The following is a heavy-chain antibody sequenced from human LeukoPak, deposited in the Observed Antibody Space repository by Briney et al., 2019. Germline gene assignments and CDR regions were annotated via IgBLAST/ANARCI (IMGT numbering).Heavy chain of an antibody. J-gene: IGHJ6*03. V-gene: IGHV3-21*01. CDR3: ARVGPTSSSWYPPRVYYCYMDV. CDR1: GFTFSSYS. Sequence: GGSLRLSCAASGFTFSSYSMNWVRQAPGKGLEWVSSISSSSSYIYYADSVKGRFTISRDNAKNSLYLQMNSLRAEDTAVYYCARVGPTSSSWYPPRVYYCYMDVWGKGTTVTVSS. CDR2: ISSSSSYI. D-gene: IGHD6-13*01.